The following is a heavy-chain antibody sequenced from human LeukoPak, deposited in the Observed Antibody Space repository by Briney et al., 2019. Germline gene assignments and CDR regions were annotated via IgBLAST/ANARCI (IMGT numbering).Heavy chain of an antibody. CDR2: IYYRGST. D-gene: IGHD2-15*01. V-gene: IGHV4-30-4*01. CDR1: GGSISSYY. J-gene: IGHJ6*03. Sequence: SETLSLTCTVSGGSISSYYWSWIRQPPGKGLEWIGYIYYRGSTYYNPSLKSRVTISVDTSKNQFSLKLSSVTAADTAVYYCARDSTLDVVVSDYMDVWGKGTTVTVSS. CDR3: ARDSTLDVVVSDYMDV.